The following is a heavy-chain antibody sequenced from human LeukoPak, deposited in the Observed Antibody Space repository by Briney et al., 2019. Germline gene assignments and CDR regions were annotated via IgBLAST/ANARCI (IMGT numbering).Heavy chain of an antibody. CDR1: GFTFSSYA. D-gene: IGHD4-23*01. J-gene: IGHJ3*02. V-gene: IGHV3-30*04. CDR3: ARLTTVVTEALDAFDI. Sequence: QPGGSLRLSCAASGFTFSSYAMHWVRQAPGKGLEWVAVISYDGSNKYYADSVKGRFTISRDNAKNSLYLQMNSLRAEDTAVYYCARLTTVVTEALDAFDIWGQGTMVTVSS. CDR2: ISYDGSNK.